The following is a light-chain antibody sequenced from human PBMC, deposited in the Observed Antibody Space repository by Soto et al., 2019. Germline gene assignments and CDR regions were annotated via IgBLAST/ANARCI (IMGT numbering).Light chain of an antibody. J-gene: IGKJ1*01. V-gene: IGKV4-1*01. CDR2: WAS. CDR1: QSVLYSSNNENY. CDR3: QQYGSSRPT. Sequence: DIVMTQSPDYLAVSLGERATINCKSSQSVLYSSNNENYLAWYQQKPGQPPKLLIYWASTRESGVPDRFSGSGSGTDFTLTISRLEPEDFAVYYCQQYGSSRPTFGQATKVDIK.